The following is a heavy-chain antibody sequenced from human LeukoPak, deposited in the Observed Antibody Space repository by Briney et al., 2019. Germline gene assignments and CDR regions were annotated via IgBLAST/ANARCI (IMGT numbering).Heavy chain of an antibody. CDR3: ARGWVKNDY. J-gene: IGHJ4*02. Sequence: GGSLRLSCEASGFSFSSYWMSWVRQAPGKGLEWVANIKQDGSEKYYVDSVKGRSTISRDNAKSSLYLQMNSLRAEDTAVYYCARGWVKNDYWGQGTLVTVSS. V-gene: IGHV3-7*01. CDR2: IKQDGSEK. D-gene: IGHD2-21*01. CDR1: GFSFSSYW.